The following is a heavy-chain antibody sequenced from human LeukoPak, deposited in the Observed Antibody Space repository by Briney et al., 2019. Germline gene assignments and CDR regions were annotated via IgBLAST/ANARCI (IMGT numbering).Heavy chain of an antibody. CDR1: GGSFSSGSYY. Sequence: PSEALSLTCTVSGGSFSSGSYYWSWIRQPAGKGLEWIGRIYTSGSTNYNPSLKSRDTISVDTSKNQFSLKLSSVTAADTAVYYCARGGGDWGFHQTDYWGQGTLVTVSS. V-gene: IGHV4-61*02. J-gene: IGHJ4*02. D-gene: IGHD2-21*01. CDR3: ARGGGDWGFHQTDY. CDR2: IYTSGST.